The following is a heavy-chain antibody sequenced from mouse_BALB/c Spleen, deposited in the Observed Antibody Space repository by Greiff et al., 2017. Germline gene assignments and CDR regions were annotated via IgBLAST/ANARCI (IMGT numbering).Heavy chain of an antibody. Sequence: QVQLKESGPGLVAPSQSLSITCTVSGFSLTGYGVNWVRQPPGKGLEWLGMIWGDGSTDYNSALKSRLSISKDNSKSQVFLKMNSLQTDDTARYYCARDPYYGSSHWYFDVWGAGTTVTVSS. J-gene: IGHJ1*01. D-gene: IGHD1-1*01. V-gene: IGHV2-6-7*01. CDR2: IWGDGST. CDR3: ARDPYYGSSHWYFDV. CDR1: GFSLTGYG.